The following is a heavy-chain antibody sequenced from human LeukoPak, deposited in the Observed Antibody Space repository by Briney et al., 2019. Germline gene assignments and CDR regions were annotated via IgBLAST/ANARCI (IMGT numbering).Heavy chain of an antibody. Sequence: PSETLSLTCTVSGGSISSYYWSWIRQPAGKGLEWIGRIYTSGSTNYNPSLKSRVTISVDTSKDQFSLKLSSVTAADTAVYYCARRTYFYDSSGYYFDYWGQGTLVTVSS. D-gene: IGHD3-22*01. CDR3: ARRTYFYDSSGYYFDY. CDR2: IYTSGST. V-gene: IGHV4-4*07. J-gene: IGHJ4*02. CDR1: GGSISSYY.